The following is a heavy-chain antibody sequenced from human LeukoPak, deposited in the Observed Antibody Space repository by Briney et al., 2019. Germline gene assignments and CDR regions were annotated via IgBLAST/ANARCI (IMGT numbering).Heavy chain of an antibody. CDR2: ISGSGGTT. D-gene: IGHD3-3*01. CDR3: ARDNDFWSGYYTVDYYYGMDV. Sequence: PGGSLRLSCAASGFTFTNYAMSWVRQAPGKGLDWVSSISGSGGTTYYADSVKGRFTISRDNSKNTVYLQMNSLRAEDTAVYYCARDNDFWSGYYTVDYYYGMDVWGQGTTVTVSS. CDR1: GFTFTNYA. V-gene: IGHV3-23*01. J-gene: IGHJ6*02.